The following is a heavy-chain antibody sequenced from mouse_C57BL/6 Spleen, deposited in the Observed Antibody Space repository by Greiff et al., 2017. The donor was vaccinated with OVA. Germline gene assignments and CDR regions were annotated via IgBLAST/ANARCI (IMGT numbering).Heavy chain of an antibody. CDR2: INPSSGYT. J-gene: IGHJ3*01. Sequence: QVQLKESGAELARPGASVKMSCKASGYTFTSYTMHWVKQRPGQGLEWSGSINPSSGYTKYNQKFKDKATLTADKSSSTAYMQLSSLTSEASAVYYCARDTTVVEGAWFAYWGQGTLVTVSA. CDR1: GYTFTSYT. CDR3: ARDTTVVEGAWFAY. D-gene: IGHD1-1*01. V-gene: IGHV1-4*01.